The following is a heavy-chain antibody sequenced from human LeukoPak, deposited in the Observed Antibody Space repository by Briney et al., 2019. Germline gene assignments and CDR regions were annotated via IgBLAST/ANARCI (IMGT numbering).Heavy chain of an antibody. V-gene: IGHV1-69*05. CDR2: IIPIFGTA. CDR3: ASSGPYYYGSGSYSQGGWFDP. D-gene: IGHD3-10*01. Sequence: SVKVSCKASGGTFSGYAISWVRQAPGQGLEWMGGIIPIFGTANYAQKFQGRVTITTDESTSTAYMELSSLRSEDTAVYYCASSGPYYYGSGSYSQGGWFDPWGQGTLVTVSS. J-gene: IGHJ5*02. CDR1: GGTFSGYA.